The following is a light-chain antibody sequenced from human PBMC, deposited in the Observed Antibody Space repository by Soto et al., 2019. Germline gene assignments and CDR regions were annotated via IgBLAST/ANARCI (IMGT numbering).Light chain of an antibody. CDR1: QSVSSN. J-gene: IGKJ1*01. V-gene: IGKV3-15*01. CDR3: QPYNNWPPDRT. CDR2: GAS. Sequence: IVMTQSPATLSVSPGERATLSCRASQSVSSNLAWYQQKPGQAPRLLIYGASTRATGIPDRFSGSGSGTEFTLSISSLQSEDFAIYLCQPYNNWPPDRTFGQGTKVEIK.